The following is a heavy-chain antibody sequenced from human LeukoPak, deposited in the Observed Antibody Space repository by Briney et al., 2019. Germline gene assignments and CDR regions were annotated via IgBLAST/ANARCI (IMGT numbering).Heavy chain of an antibody. D-gene: IGHD1-26*01. V-gene: IGHV3-21*01. CDR2: ISSSSSYI. CDR3: ASHSGSLDAFDI. Sequence: GGSLRLSCAASGFTFSSYSMNWVRQAPGKGLEWVSSISSSSSYIYYADSVKGRFTISRDNSKNTLYLQMNSLRAEDTAVYYCASHSGSLDAFDIWGQGTMVTVSS. CDR1: GFTFSSYS. J-gene: IGHJ3*02.